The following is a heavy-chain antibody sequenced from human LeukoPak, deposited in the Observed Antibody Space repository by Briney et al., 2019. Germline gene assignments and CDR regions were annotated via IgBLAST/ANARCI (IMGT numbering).Heavy chain of an antibody. CDR3: ARKAARTSGYDY. V-gene: IGHV3-23*01. D-gene: IGHD3-22*01. CDR1: GFTFNIYG. CDR2: IADGGETT. Sequence: GGSLRLSCVASGFTFNIYGMSWVRQAPGMGLEWVSAIADGGETTYYADSVKGRFTISRDYSKNTLHLQMNSVRAEDTAVYYCARKAARTSGYDYWGQGILVTVSS. J-gene: IGHJ4*02.